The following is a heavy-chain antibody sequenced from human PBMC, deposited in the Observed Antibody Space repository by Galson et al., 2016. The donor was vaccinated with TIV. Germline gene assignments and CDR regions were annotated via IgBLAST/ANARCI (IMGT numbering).Heavy chain of an antibody. CDR2: TYCRSRCYY. D-gene: IGHD3-10*01. J-gene: IGHJ3*02. Sequence: CAISGDSVSSNSAAWNWIRQSPSRGLEWLGRTYCRSRCYYDYAVSVKSRITIESDTSKNQFSLQLNSVTSEDTAVYYCARAAGRNGATCHATCETFDIWGQGTMVTASS. V-gene: IGHV6-1*01. CDR1: GDSVSSNSAA. CDR3: ARAAGRNGATCHATCETFDI.